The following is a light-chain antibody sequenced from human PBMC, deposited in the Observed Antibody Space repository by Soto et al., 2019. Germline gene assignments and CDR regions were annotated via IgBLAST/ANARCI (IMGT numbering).Light chain of an antibody. CDR3: QVYGSSPKT. Sequence: IVLTQSPGTLSLSPGEGATLSCRASQPVNSGYLAWYQQKPGQAPRLLMYGVSTRDTGIPDRFSGSGAGTDFTLTISRLEPGDFAVYYCQVYGSSPKTFCQGTTVDFK. CDR1: QPVNSGY. V-gene: IGKV3-20*01. J-gene: IGKJ1*01. CDR2: GVS.